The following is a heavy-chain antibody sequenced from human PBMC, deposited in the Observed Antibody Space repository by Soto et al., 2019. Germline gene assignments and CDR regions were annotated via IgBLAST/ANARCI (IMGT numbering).Heavy chain of an antibody. J-gene: IGHJ5*02. CDR2: LSRSGGAT. V-gene: IGHV3-23*01. CDR3: SKGEMSTIRNSFDP. Sequence: EVQLLESGGGLVQPGGSLTLSCSASGFNTRFYSMSWVRQTPGKGLEWVAALSRSGGATYYADSVRGRFTISRDASKDTLFLQMSNLRAEDTAMYYCSKGEMSTIRNSFDPWVQGTLVTVSS. CDR1: GFNTRFYS. D-gene: IGHD1-1*01.